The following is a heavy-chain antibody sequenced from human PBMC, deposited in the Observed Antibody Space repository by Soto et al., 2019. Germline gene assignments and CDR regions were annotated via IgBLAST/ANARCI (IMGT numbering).Heavy chain of an antibody. CDR2: IHHSRGT. J-gene: IGHJ4*02. V-gene: IGHV4-59*03. CDR3: ATSRGKSYGDSDFDN. D-gene: IGHD4-17*01. Sequence: PSETLSLTCSVSGVSTSNYYWSWIRHPPGKGLEWIGYIHHSRGTYYKPSLSSRVTMSLDMSNNQISLNLTSVTAADTAVYYCATSRGKSYGDSDFDNWGQGTLVTVSS. CDR1: GVSTSNYY.